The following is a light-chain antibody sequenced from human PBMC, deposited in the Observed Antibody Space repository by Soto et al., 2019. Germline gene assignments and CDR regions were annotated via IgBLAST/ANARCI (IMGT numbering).Light chain of an antibody. J-gene: IGLJ2*01. CDR1: SSDIGVYSY. CDR2: DVG. Sequence: QSALTQPASVSGSPGQSITISCTGSSSDIGVYSYVSWYQQHPGKAPKLMIYDVGNRPSGVSYRFSGSKSGNTASLTISGLQAEDESDYYCSSYATNSDVLFGGGTKLTVL. CDR3: SSYATNSDVL. V-gene: IGLV2-14*03.